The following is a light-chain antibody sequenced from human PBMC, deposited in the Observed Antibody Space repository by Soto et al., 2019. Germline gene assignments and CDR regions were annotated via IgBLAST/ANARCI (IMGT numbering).Light chain of an antibody. CDR2: AAS. CDR3: QQSFSGLGT. J-gene: IGKJ3*01. Sequence: DIQMTQSPSSLSASVGERVTITCLASQSINTYLNWFQQRPGKAPKLLIYAASSLPSGVPSRFSGSGSGTDFTLTISSLQREDFATYYCQQSFSGLGTFGPGTKVDIK. V-gene: IGKV1-39*01. CDR1: QSINTY.